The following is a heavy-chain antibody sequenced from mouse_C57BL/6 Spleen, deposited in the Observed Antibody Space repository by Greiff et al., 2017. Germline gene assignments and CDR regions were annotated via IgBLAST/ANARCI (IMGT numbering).Heavy chain of an antibody. Sequence: EVKLVESVAELVRPGASVKLSCTASGFNIKNTYMHWVKQRPEQGLEWIGRIDPANGNTKYAPKFQGKATITADTSSNTAYLQLSSLTSEDTAIYYCARGDGYFYYFDYWGQGTTLTVSS. J-gene: IGHJ2*01. CDR1: GFNIKNTY. V-gene: IGHV14-3*01. CDR3: ARGDGYFYYFDY. CDR2: IDPANGNT. D-gene: IGHD2-3*01.